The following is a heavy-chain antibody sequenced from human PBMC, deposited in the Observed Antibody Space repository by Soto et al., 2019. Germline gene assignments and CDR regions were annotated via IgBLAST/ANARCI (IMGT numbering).Heavy chain of an antibody. J-gene: IGHJ5*02. V-gene: IGHV5-10-1*01. D-gene: IGHD6-19*01. CDR1: GYSFTSYW. Sequence: EVQLVQSGAEVKKPGESLRISCKGSGYSFTSYWISWVRQMPGKGVEWMGRIDPTDSYATDSPSFDGDVTITVDKSISTAYLQWASLKASDTAMYYCVRLGGWYGWFDPWGQGTLVIVSS. CDR3: VRLGGWYGWFDP. CDR2: IDPTDSYA.